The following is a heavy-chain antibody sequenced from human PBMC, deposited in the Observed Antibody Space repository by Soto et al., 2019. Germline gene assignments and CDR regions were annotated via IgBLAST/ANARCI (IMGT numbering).Heavy chain of an antibody. Sequence: SETLSLTCTVSGGSISSYYWSWIRQPPGKGLEWIGYIYYSGSTNYNPSLKSRVTISVDTSKNQFSLKLSSVTAADTAVYYCARQVYSSSYFDYWGQGTLVTVSS. V-gene: IGHV4-59*08. CDR2: IYYSGST. CDR1: GGSISSYY. J-gene: IGHJ4*02. D-gene: IGHD6-6*01. CDR3: ARQVYSSSYFDY.